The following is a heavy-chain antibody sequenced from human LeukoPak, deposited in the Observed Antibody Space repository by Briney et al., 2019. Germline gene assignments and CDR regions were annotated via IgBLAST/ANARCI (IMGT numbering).Heavy chain of an antibody. CDR2: INYSGST. V-gene: IGHV4-31*03. D-gene: IGHD3-22*01. J-gene: IGHJ4*02. CDR1: GGSISTGSYY. CDR3: ASTYDSSGYYYVDR. Sequence: PSQTLSLTCSVSGGSISTGSYYWSWIRQHPGKGLEWIGYINYSGSTDYNPSFKSRVTISVDTSKNHFSLKLRSVTAADTAMYYCASTYDSSGYYYVDRWGQGTLVTVSS.